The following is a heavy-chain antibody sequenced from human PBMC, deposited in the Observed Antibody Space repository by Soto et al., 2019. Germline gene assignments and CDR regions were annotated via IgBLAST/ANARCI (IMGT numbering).Heavy chain of an antibody. D-gene: IGHD2-15*01. CDR2: IYYSGST. CDR3: ARTIVVVVAATPTLGFDP. CDR1: GGSISSSSYY. J-gene: IGHJ5*02. V-gene: IGHV4-39*01. Sequence: PSETLSLTCTVSGGSISSSSYYWGWLRQPPGKGLEWIGSIYYSGSTYYNPSLKSRVTISVDTSKNQFSLKLSSVTAADTAVYYCARTIVVVVAATPTLGFDPWGQGTLVTVSS.